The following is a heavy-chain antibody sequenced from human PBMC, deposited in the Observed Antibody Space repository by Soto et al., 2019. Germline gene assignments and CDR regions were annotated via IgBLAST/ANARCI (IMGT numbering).Heavy chain of an antibody. J-gene: IGHJ6*02. CDR1: GGTFSSYA. CDR2: IIPIFGTA. V-gene: IGHV1-69*13. D-gene: IGHD3-3*01. CDR3: ARAEYYDFWSGYYSSHNYYYGMDV. Sequence: SVKVSCKASGGTFSSYAISWVRQAPGQGLEWMGEIIPIFGTANYAQKFQGRVTITADESTSTAYMELSSLRSEDTAVYYCARAEYYDFWSGYYSSHNYYYGMDVWGQGTTVTVSS.